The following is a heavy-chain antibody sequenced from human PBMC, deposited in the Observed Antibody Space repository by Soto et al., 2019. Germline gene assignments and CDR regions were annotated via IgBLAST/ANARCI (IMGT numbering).Heavy chain of an antibody. D-gene: IGHD3-10*01. CDR1: GGSISSYY. Sequence: PSETLSLTCSVSGGSISSYYWSWIRQSPGKGLEWLGHVYDSGSTNYNPSLKSRVTISVDTSKNQFSLKLNSVTAADTAVYYCERSITVVREKPPPDPFIDYWGLGTLVTVSS. CDR2: VYDSGST. J-gene: IGHJ4*02. CDR3: ERSITVVREKPPPDPFIDY. V-gene: IGHV4-59*01.